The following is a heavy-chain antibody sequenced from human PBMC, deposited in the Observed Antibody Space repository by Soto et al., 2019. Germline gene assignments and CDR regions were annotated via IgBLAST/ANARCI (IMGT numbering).Heavy chain of an antibody. CDR2: IYYSGST. CDR1: GGSISSGDYY. Sequence: QVQLQESGPGLVKPSQTLSLTCTVSGGSISSGDYYWSWIRQPPGKGLEWIGYIYYSGSTYYNPSLKRRVTMSVDPSKNQLALKLSSVAAADTAVYYCARGGSIVVVPAAMNYYYYGMDVRGQGTRVNGSS. D-gene: IGHD2-2*01. V-gene: IGHV4-30-4*01. J-gene: IGHJ6*02. CDR3: ARGGSIVVVPAAMNYYYYGMDV.